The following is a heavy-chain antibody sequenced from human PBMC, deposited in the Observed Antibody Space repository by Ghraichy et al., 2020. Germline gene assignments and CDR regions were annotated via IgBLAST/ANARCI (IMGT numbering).Heavy chain of an antibody. D-gene: IGHD3-16*01. V-gene: IGHV4-4*07. Sequence: SQTLSLTCTVSGDSFTTSYWTWIRQPAGKGLEWIGRISASGSTYQNPSLRSRISMSVDTSKNTFSLRRTSVTAADTAVYYCARDDLVGGGGRNWFHPWGQGRLVTVSS. CDR3: ARDDLVGGGGRNWFHP. J-gene: IGHJ5*02. CDR1: GDSFTTSY. CDR2: ISASGST.